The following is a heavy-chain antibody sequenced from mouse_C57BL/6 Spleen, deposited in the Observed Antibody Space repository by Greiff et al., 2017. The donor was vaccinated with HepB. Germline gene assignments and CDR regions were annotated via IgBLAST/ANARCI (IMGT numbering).Heavy chain of an antibody. V-gene: IGHV1-62-2*01. CDR1: GYTFTEYT. J-gene: IGHJ1*03. CDR2: FYPGSGSI. CDR3: ARHVTFYYYGSSSYFDV. D-gene: IGHD1-1*01. Sequence: QVQLQQSGAELVKPGASVKLSCKASGYTFTEYTTHWVKQRSGQGLEWIGWFYPGSGSIKYNEKFKDKATLTADKSSSTVYMELSRLTSEDSAVYFCARHVTFYYYGSSSYFDVWGTGTTVTVSS.